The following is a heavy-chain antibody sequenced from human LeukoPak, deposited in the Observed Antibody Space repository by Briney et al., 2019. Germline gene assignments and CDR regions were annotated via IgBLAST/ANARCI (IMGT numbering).Heavy chain of an antibody. Sequence: SETLSLTCTVSGGSISSSSHYWGWIRQPPGKGLEWIGSFYYSGSTYYNPSLKSRVTISVDTSKNQFSLKMSSVTAADTAVHYCARHERGKNAFNLWGQGTMVTVSS. CDR3: ARHERGKNAFNL. CDR2: FYYSGST. J-gene: IGHJ3*01. CDR1: GGSISSSSHY. V-gene: IGHV4-39*01.